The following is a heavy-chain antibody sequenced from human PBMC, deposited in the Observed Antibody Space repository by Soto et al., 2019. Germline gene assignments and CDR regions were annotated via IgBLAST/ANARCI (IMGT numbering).Heavy chain of an antibody. V-gene: IGHV1-69*12. CDR3: ARGRGYSYGFEY. J-gene: IGHJ4*02. Sequence: QVQLVQSGAEVKKPGSSVKVSCKASGGTFSSYAISWVRQAPGHGLEWMGGIIPIFGTANYAQKFQGRVTITADESTSTAYMEMRSLSSEDTAVYYGARGRGYSYGFEYWGQGTLVTVSS. CDR1: GGTFSSYA. D-gene: IGHD5-18*01. CDR2: IIPIFGTA.